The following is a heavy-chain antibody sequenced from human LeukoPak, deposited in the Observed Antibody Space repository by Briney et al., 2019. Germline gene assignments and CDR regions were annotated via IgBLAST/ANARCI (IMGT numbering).Heavy chain of an antibody. V-gene: IGHV1-69*06. CDR2: IIPIFGTA. CDR3: ATIRGGFDY. CDR1: GGTFSSYA. D-gene: IGHD3-10*01. J-gene: IGHJ4*02. Sequence: ASVKVPCKASGGTFSSYAISWVRQAPGQGLEWMGGIIPIFGTANYAQKFQGRVTITADKSTSTAYMELSSLRSEDTAVYYCATIRGGFDYWGQGTLVTVSS.